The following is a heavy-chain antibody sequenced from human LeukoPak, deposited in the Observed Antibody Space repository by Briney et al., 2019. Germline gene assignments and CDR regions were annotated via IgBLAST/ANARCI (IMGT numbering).Heavy chain of an antibody. J-gene: IGHJ4*02. CDR2: INQGGTT. V-gene: IGHV4-34*01. CDR3: ARGRLFSGYRGNVGHEDFDY. Sequence: SETLSLTCAVYGGPFSGYYWTWISQPPGKGLEWIGEINQGGTTNYNPSLRSRVTILIDTSRNQFSLRLSYVTAADTAVYYCARGRLFSGYRGNVGHEDFDYWGQGSLVTVSS. D-gene: IGHD5-12*01. CDR1: GGPFSGYY.